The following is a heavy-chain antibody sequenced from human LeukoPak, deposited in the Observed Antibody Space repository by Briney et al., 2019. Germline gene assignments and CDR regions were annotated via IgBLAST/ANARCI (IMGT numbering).Heavy chain of an antibody. J-gene: IGHJ4*02. D-gene: IGHD3-22*01. Sequence: GGSLRLSCAASGFTFSISAMTWVRQAPGKGLEWVALINYSGSNAYYADSVKGRFTISRDNAKNSLYLQMNSLRDDDTAVYYCARDPHHYDSRLPSFFFDYWGQGTLVTVSS. V-gene: IGHV3-48*02. CDR3: ARDPHHYDSRLPSFFFDY. CDR1: GFTFSISA. CDR2: INYSGSNA.